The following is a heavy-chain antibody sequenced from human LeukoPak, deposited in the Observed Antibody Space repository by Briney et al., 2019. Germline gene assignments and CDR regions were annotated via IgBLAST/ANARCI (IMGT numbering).Heavy chain of an antibody. D-gene: IGHD3-22*01. J-gene: IGHJ4*02. CDR1: GFTFSSYA. Sequence: PGGSLRLYCAASGFTFSSYAMSWVRQAPGKGLEWVSAISGSGGSTYYADSVKGRVTISRDNSKNTLYLQMNSLRAEDTAVYYCAKGLYYYDSSGYYLTGGPFDYWGQGTLVTVSS. CDR2: ISGSGGST. CDR3: AKGLYYYDSSGYYLTGGPFDY. V-gene: IGHV3-23*01.